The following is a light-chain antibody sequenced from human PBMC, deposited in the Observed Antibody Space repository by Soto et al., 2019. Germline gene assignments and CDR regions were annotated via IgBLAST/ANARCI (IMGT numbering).Light chain of an antibody. CDR2: EVS. J-gene: IGLJ1*01. CDR1: SSDVGGYNY. V-gene: IGLV2-14*01. CDR3: CSYTDSRTHI. Sequence: QSALTQPASVSGSPGQSITISCTGTSSDVGGYNYVSWYQQHPGKAPKLIIFEVSYRPSGISNRFSASKSGDTVSLTISGLQADDEADYYCCSYTDSRTHIFGSGTKV.